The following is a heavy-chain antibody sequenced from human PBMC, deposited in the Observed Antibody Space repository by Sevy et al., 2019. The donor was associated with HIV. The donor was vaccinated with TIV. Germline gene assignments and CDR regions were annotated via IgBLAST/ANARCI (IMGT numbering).Heavy chain of an antibody. CDR2: IYYSGRT. CDR3: ARNRVRSSGRRLEAFDI. Sequence: SETLSLSCAVSGYSISSSNWWGWIRQPPGKGLEWIGYIYYSGRTYHNPSLKSRVSMSVDTSKNQFSLKLSSVTAVDTAVYYCARNRVRSSGRRLEAFDIWGQGTMVTVSS. D-gene: IGHD3-22*01. J-gene: IGHJ3*02. CDR1: GYSISSSNW. V-gene: IGHV4-28*01.